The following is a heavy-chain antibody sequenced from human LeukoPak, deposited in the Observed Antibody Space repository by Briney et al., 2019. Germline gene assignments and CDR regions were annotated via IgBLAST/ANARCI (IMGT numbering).Heavy chain of an antibody. J-gene: IGHJ4*02. D-gene: IGHD5-24*01. Sequence: GGSLRLSYAASGFTFEDYNMHWVRQVPGKGLEWVSLISWVGRSTYYADSVKGRFTISRDNSKNSLYLQMNSLRTEDTALYYCARGSTISMVYWGQGTLVTVSS. CDR3: ARGSTISMVY. V-gene: IGHV3-43*01. CDR2: ISWVGRST. CDR1: GFTFEDYN.